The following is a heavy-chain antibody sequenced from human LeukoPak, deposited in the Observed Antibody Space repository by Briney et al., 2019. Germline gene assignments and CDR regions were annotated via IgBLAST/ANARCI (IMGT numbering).Heavy chain of an antibody. V-gene: IGHV5-51*01. CDR3: ATHPGGLQSGFDN. CDR1: GYSFTSYW. J-gene: IGHJ4*02. Sequence: GEPLKISCKGSGYSFTSYWLGWGRQMPGKGLEYMGIIHPGDSDTRYRPSFQGQVTISVDRSSTTAYIQWSRLKASDTAMYYCATHPGGLQSGFDNWGQGTLVTVSS. D-gene: IGHD5-24*01. CDR2: IHPGDSDT.